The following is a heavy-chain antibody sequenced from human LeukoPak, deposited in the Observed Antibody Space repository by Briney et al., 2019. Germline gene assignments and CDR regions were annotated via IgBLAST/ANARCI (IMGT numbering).Heavy chain of an antibody. CDR3: ARGLCYYDSSGYYGDAFDI. CDR2: IGTAGDT. Sequence: LSGGSLRLSCAASGFTFSSYDMHWVRQATGKGLEWVSGIGTAGDTYYPGSVKGRFTISRENAKNSLYLQMNSLRAGDTAVYYCARGLCYYDSSGYYGDAFDIWGQGTMVTVSS. CDR1: GFTFSSYD. D-gene: IGHD3-22*01. V-gene: IGHV3-13*04. J-gene: IGHJ3*02.